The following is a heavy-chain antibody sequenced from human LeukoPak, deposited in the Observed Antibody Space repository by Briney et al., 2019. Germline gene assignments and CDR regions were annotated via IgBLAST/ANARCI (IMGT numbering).Heavy chain of an antibody. J-gene: IGHJ5*02. CDR2: IYIGDSDT. D-gene: IGHD6-13*01. CDR1: GYSFTTYW. V-gene: IGHV5-51*01. CDR3: ARKQELVGPFDP. Sequence: GESLKISCKGSGYSFTTYWIGWVRQMPGKGLEWMGIIYIGDSDTRYSPSFQGQVTISADKSINTAYLQWSSLKASDTAMYYCARKQELVGPFDPWGQGTLVTVSS.